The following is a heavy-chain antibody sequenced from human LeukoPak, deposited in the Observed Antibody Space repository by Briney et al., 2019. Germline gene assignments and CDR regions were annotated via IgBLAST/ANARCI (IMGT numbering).Heavy chain of an antibody. D-gene: IGHD3-10*01. V-gene: IGHV3-30*02. Sequence: GGSLRLSCAASGFTFSSYGMHWVRQAPGKGLEWVAFIRYDGSNKYYADSVKGRFTISRDNSKNTLYLQMNSLRAEDTAVYYCAKSVRYYYGSGSSYYFDYWGQGTLVTVSS. CDR2: IRYDGSNK. CDR3: AKSVRYYYGSGSSYYFDY. CDR1: GFTFSSYG. J-gene: IGHJ4*02.